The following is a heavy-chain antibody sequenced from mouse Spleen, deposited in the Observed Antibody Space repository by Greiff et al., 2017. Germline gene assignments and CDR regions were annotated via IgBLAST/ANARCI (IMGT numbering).Heavy chain of an antibody. V-gene: IGHV1-81*01. J-gene: IGHJ3*01. CDR2: IYPRSGNT. CDR3: ARDGTYDYDGD. D-gene: IGHD2-4*01. CDR1: GYTFTSYG. Sequence: VKLQESGAELARPGASVKLSCKASGYTFTSYGISWVKQRTGQGLEWIGEIYPRSGNTYYNEKFKGKATLTADKSSSTAYMELRSLTSEDSAVYFCARDGTYDYDGDWGQGTLVTVSA.